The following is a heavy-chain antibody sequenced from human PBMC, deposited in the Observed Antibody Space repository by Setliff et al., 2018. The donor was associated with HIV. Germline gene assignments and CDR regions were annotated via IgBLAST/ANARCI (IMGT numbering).Heavy chain of an antibody. CDR3: ASGEYSYGYRFDY. J-gene: IGHJ4*02. CDR2: IYYSGST. CDR1: GGSISSYY. V-gene: IGHV4-59*01. Sequence: TSETLSLTCTVSGGSISSYYWSWIRQPPGKGLEWIGYIYYSGSTNYNPSLKSRVTISVGTSKNHFSLKLSSVTAADTAVYYCASGEYSYGYRFDYWGQGTLVTVSS. D-gene: IGHD5-18*01.